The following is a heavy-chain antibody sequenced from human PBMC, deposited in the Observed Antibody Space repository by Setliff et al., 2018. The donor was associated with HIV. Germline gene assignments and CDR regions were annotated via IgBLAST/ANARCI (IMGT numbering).Heavy chain of an antibody. Sequence: RASVKVSCKASGYTFTNYFMHWVRQAPGEGLEWVGRVDPEDGETRYAMKFQGSVTISADTSTDTTYLSLTSLRPQDTAVYYCATVRIVGATEFDYWGQGTVVTVSS. J-gene: IGHJ4*02. CDR2: VDPEDGET. CDR3: ATVRIVGATEFDY. V-gene: IGHV1-69-2*01. CDR1: GYTFTNYF. D-gene: IGHD1-26*01.